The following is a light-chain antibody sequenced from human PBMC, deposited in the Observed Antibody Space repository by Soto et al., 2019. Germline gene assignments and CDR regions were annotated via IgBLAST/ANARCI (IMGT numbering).Light chain of an antibody. V-gene: IGLV1-47*02. CDR2: SNH. J-gene: IGLJ1*01. CDR1: SLNIGGNP. CDR3: VSWDDALRGHV. Sequence: QSVLTQPPSASGTPGQMVTISCSGSSLNIGGNPVSWFQHLPGAPPKLLIHSNHKRPSGVPDRFSGSKSGTSASLAIRGLRSEDEADYYCVSWDDALRGHVFGTGTKVTVX.